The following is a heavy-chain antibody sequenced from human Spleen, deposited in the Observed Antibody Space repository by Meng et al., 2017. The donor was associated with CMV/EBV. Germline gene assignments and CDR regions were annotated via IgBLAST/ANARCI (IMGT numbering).Heavy chain of an antibody. CDR3: AKGLIAARDYYFDY. Sequence: SGFTFSSYSMNWVRQAPGKGLEWVSSISSSSSYIYYADSVKGRFTISRDNSKNTLYLQMNSLRAEDTAVYYCAKGLIAARDYYFDYWGQGTLVTVSS. CDR2: ISSSSSYI. D-gene: IGHD6-6*01. J-gene: IGHJ4*02. CDR1: GFTFSSYS. V-gene: IGHV3-21*01.